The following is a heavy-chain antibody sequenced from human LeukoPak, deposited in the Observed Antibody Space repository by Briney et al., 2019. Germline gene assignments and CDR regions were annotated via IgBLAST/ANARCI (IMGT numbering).Heavy chain of an antibody. CDR2: IYSGGST. CDR1: GFTVSSNY. J-gene: IGHJ4*02. D-gene: IGHD3-22*01. V-gene: IGHV3-53*01. CDR3: ARDLSHDSSGYSDY. Sequence: PGGSLILSCAASGFTVSSNYMSWVRQAPGKGLEWVSVIYSGGSTYYADSVKGRFTTSRDNSKNTLYLQMNSLRAEDTAVYYCARDLSHDSSGYSDYWGQGTLVTVSS.